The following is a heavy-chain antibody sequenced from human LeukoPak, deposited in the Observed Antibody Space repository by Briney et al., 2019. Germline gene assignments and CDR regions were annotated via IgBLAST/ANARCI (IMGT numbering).Heavy chain of an antibody. CDR1: GYTFTNYW. J-gene: IGHJ4*02. V-gene: IGHV5-51*01. Sequence: GESLKISCKASGYTFTNYWIGWVRQLPGEGLEWMGIIYPGDSETKYSPSFQGQVTISADKSINTAYLQWSSLKASDTAMYYCARPYYYDSSGYYSHPPDYWGQGTLVTVSS. CDR2: IYPGDSET. CDR3: ARPYYYDSSGYYSHPPDY. D-gene: IGHD3-22*01.